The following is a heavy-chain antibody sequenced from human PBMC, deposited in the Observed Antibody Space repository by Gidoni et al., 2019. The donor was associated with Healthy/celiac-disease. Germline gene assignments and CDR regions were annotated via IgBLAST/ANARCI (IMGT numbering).Heavy chain of an antibody. CDR2: INTNSGGT. V-gene: IGHV1-2*04. J-gene: IGHJ5*02. CDR3: ARGVRMVAATRSWFDP. CDR1: GYTFTGYY. Sequence: QVQLVQSGAAVKKPGAAVTVPCRAAGYTFTGYYMHWVRQAPGQGLDWMGWINTNSGGTNYAQKFQGWVTMTRDTSISTAYMELSRLGSDGTAVYCCARGVRMVAATRSWFDPWVQGTLVTVSS. D-gene: IGHD2-15*01.